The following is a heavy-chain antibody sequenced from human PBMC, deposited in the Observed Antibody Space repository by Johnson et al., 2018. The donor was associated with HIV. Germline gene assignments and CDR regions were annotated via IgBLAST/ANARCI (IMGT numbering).Heavy chain of an antibody. Sequence: QVHLVESGGGVVQPGRSLRLSCAASGFTFSSYAMHWVRQAPGKGLEWVAVISYDGSNKYYADSVKGRFTISRDNSKNTLYLQMNSLRAEDTAVYYCAKERAKGSVILVVILDAFDIWGQGTMVTVSS. CDR1: GFTFSSYA. V-gene: IGHV3-30*04. J-gene: IGHJ3*02. D-gene: IGHD3-22*01. CDR3: AKERAKGSVILVVILDAFDI. CDR2: ISYDGSNK.